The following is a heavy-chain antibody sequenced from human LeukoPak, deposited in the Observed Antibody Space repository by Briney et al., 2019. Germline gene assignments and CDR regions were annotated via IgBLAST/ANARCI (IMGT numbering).Heavy chain of an antibody. J-gene: IGHJ1*01. CDR2: VYYGGDT. CDR1: GFTVSTNY. Sequence: GGSLRLSCAASGFTVSTNYMNWVRQAPGKGLEWVSVVYYGGDTYYADSVKGRFAISRDSSKNTLYLQMHSLRAEDTAVYYCASPGYCSGSVCYSGYLQHWGQGTLVTVST. V-gene: IGHV3-53*01. D-gene: IGHD2-15*01. CDR3: ASPGYCSGSVCYSGYLQH.